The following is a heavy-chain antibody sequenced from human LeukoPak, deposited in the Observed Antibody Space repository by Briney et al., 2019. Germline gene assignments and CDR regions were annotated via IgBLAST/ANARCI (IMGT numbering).Heavy chain of an antibody. V-gene: IGHV3-48*01. CDR3: ARQGDRMAGIAARRNDY. D-gene: IGHD6-6*01. CDR2: ISSSSSTI. CDR1: GFTLASYT. Sequence: PGGSRRLACAASGFTLASYTMNWVRQAPGKGLEWVSYISSSSSTIYYADSVKGRFTISRDNAKNSLYLQMNSLRAEDTAVYYCARQGDRMAGIAARRNDYWGQGTLVTVSS. J-gene: IGHJ4*02.